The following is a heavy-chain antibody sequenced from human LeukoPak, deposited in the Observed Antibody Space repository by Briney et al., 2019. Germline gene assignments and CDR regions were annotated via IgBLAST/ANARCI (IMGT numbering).Heavy chain of an antibody. Sequence: GGSLRLSCAASGLTFSNYAMSWVRQAPGKGLEWVSAISGSGGSTYFADSVKGRFTISRDNSKNTLYLQMYGLRDEDTAVYYCAKGPWGSYSYGFYFDYWGQGTLVTVSS. CDR1: GLTFSNYA. D-gene: IGHD5-18*01. V-gene: IGHV3-23*01. J-gene: IGHJ4*02. CDR2: ISGSGGST. CDR3: AKGPWGSYSYGFYFDY.